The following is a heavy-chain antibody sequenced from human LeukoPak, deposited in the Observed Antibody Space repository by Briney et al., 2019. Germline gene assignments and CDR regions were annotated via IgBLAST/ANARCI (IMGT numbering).Heavy chain of an antibody. CDR2: IKQDGSEK. Sequence: GGSLRLSCAASGFTFSNYWMSWVRQAPGKGLEWVANIKQDGSEKYYVDSVKGRFTISRDSAKNSLYLQMNSLRVEDTAVYYCARYSLAAPDAFDIWGQGTMVTVSS. V-gene: IGHV3-7*05. CDR1: GFTFSNYW. D-gene: IGHD6-13*01. J-gene: IGHJ3*02. CDR3: ARYSLAAPDAFDI.